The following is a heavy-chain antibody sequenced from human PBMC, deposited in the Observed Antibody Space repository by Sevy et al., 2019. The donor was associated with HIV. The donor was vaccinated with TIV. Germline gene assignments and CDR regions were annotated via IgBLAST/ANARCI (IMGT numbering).Heavy chain of an antibody. CDR2: IYYSGST. D-gene: IGHD2-15*01. CDR1: GGSISSSSYY. J-gene: IGHJ5*02. V-gene: IGHV4-39*01. CDR3: ARSRSGGGGRPNWFDP. Sequence: SETLSLTCTVSGGSISSSSYYWGWIRQPPGKGLEWIGSIYYSGSTYYNPSLKSRVTISVDTSKNQFSLKLSSVTAADTAVYYCARSRSGGGGRPNWFDPWGQGTLVTVSS.